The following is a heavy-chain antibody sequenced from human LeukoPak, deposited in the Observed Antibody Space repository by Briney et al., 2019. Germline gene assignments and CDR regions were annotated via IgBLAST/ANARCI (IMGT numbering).Heavy chain of an antibody. V-gene: IGHV3-53*01. CDR2: IYSGGST. Sequence: GGSLRLSCAASGFTVSSNYMNWVRQAPGKGLEWVSVIYSGGSTYYADSVKGRFTISRDNTKNTLYLQMNSLRAEDTAVYYCAREAVTRNYFDYWGQGTLVTVSS. D-gene: IGHD4-17*01. CDR3: AREAVTRNYFDY. CDR1: GFTVSSNY. J-gene: IGHJ4*02.